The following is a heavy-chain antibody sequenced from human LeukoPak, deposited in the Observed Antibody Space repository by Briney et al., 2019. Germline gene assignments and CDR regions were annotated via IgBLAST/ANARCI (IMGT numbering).Heavy chain of an antibody. CDR3: ARDRDYGDYNTQDLFVY. V-gene: IGHV1-18*01. J-gene: IGHJ4*02. D-gene: IGHD4-17*01. Sequence: ASVKVSCETSGYTFTGFGISWVRQAPGQGLEWLGWISGSKGNTHYIQRLQGRITMTTDTSTSTAYMELRSLRSDDTAVYYCARDRDYGDYNTQDLFVYWGQGTLVTVSS. CDR1: GYTFTGFG. CDR2: ISGSKGNT.